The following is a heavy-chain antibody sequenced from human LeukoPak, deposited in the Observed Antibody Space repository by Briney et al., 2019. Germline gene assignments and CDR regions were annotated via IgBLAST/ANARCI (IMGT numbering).Heavy chain of an antibody. CDR3: ARKLRGSGLDY. J-gene: IGHJ4*02. D-gene: IGHD3-16*01. V-gene: IGHV4-39*07. CDR1: GGSVSSGSYY. Sequence: SETLSLTCTVSGGSVSSGSYYWSWIRQPPGKGLEWIGEINHSGSTNYNPSLKSRVTISVDTSKNQFSLKLSSVTAADTAVYYCARKLRGSGLDYWGQGTLVTVSS. CDR2: INHSGST.